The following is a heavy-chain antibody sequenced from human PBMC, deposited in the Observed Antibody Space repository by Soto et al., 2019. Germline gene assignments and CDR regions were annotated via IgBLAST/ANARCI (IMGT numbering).Heavy chain of an antibody. CDR1: EFTVSSNY. CDR3: ARGATYYDFWSGHYTSYTYYGMDV. CDR2: IDTAGRA. J-gene: IGHJ6*02. D-gene: IGHD3-3*01. Sequence: EVQLVESGGGLIQPGGSLRVSCAASEFTVSSNYMTWVRQAPGKGLEWVSVIDTAGRANYAESVKGRFTNSRDNSKNTLYLQMNSLRVEDTAVYYCARGATYYDFWSGHYTSYTYYGMDVWGQGTTVTAS. V-gene: IGHV3-53*01.